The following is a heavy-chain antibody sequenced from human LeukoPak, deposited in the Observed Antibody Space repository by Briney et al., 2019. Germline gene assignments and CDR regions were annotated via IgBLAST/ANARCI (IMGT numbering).Heavy chain of an antibody. D-gene: IGHD6-13*01. Sequence: ASVKVSCKASGYTFTSYAMHWVHQAPGQRLEWMGWINAGNGNTKNSQKFQGRVTITRDTSASTAYMELSRLRSDDTAVYYCAFTSSSWYDLEYWGQGTLVTVSS. CDR1: GYTFTSYA. V-gene: IGHV1-3*01. CDR2: INAGNGNT. CDR3: AFTSSSWYDLEY. J-gene: IGHJ4*02.